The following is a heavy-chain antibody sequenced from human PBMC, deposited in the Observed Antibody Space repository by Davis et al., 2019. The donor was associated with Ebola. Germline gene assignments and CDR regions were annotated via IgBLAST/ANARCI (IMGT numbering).Heavy chain of an antibody. Sequence: MPSETLSLSCTVSGGTISSYYWSWIRQPSGKGLEWIGYIYYSGSNNYNSPLKSRVTISVDTSKNQFSLKLSSVTAADTAVYYCARHEDFWKLYYFDYWGQGTLVTVSS. D-gene: IGHD3-3*01. CDR3: ARHEDFWKLYYFDY. CDR2: IYYSGSN. V-gene: IGHV4-59*08. CDR1: GGTISSYY. J-gene: IGHJ4*02.